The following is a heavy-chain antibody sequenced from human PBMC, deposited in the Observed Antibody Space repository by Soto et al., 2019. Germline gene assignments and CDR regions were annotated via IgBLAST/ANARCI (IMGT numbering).Heavy chain of an antibody. CDR2: INAGNGNT. CDR1: GYTFTSYA. J-gene: IGHJ4*02. D-gene: IGHD6-13*01. CDR3: ARDLPGIAAAGIDY. Sequence: ASVKVSCKASGYTFTSYAIHWVRQAPGQRLEWMGWINAGNGNTKYSQKFQGRVTITRDTSASTAYMELSSLRSEDTAVYYCARDLPGIAAAGIDYWGQGTLVTVSS. V-gene: IGHV1-3*01.